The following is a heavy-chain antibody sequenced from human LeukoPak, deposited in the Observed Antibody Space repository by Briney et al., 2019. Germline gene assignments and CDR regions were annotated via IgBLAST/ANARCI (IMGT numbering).Heavy chain of an antibody. D-gene: IGHD1-26*01. CDR3: ARVRSGSDDY. V-gene: IGHV3-21*01. J-gene: IGHJ4*02. CDR2: ISSSSYI. CDR1: GFTFSRFS. Sequence: GGSLRLSCAASGFTFSRFSMAWIRQAPGKGLEWVSSISSSSYIYYADSVKGRFTISRDNAKNSLYLQMNSLRAEDTAVYYCARVRSGSDDYWGQGTLVTVSS.